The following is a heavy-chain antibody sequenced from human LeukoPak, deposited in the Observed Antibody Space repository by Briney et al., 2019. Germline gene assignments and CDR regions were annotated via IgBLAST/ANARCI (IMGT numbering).Heavy chain of an antibody. V-gene: IGHV3-30*02. D-gene: IGHD5-12*01. J-gene: IGHJ4*02. CDR2: IWYDGSNK. CDR3: AKDSGDIVATIYYFDY. CDR1: GFTFSSYG. Sequence: PGGSLRLSCAASGFTFSSYGMHWVRQAPGKGLEWVAVIWYDGSNKYYADSVKGRFTISRDNSKNTLYLQMNSLRAEDTAVYYCAKDSGDIVATIYYFDYWGQGTLVTVSS.